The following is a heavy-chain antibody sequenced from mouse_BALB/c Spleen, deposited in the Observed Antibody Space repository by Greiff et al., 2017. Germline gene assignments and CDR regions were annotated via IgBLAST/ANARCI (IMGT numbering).Heavy chain of an antibody. CDR3: TKWRRYDAIEY. Sequence: VQLQQPGAELVKPGASVKLSCTASGYTFTSYYMYWVKQSPGQGLEWIGGINTSNGGTNFTEKFKRKSTLTVDKASSTDYMQLSRLTSEDSAVYYSTKWRRYDAIEYWGQGTSVTVSA. CDR1: GYTFTSYY. V-gene: IGHV1S16*01. J-gene: IGHJ4*01. CDR2: INTSNGGT.